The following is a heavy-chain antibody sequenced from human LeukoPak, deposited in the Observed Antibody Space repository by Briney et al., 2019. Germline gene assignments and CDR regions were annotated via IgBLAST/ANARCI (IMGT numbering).Heavy chain of an antibody. CDR2: IYYSGST. D-gene: IGHD3-22*01. CDR1: GGSISSYY. V-gene: IGHV4-39*01. J-gene: IGHJ3*02. CDR3: ARQADLITMIVVVIDRSRDAFDI. Sequence: SETLSLTCTVSGGSISSYYWGWIRQPPGKGLEWIGSIYYSGSTYYNPSLKSRVTISVDTSKNQFSLKLSSVTAADTAVYYCARQADLITMIVVVIDRSRDAFDIWGQGTMVTVSS.